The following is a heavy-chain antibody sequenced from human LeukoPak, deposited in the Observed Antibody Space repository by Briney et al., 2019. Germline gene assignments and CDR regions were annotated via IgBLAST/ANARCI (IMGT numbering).Heavy chain of an antibody. CDR2: IIPIFGTA. CDR1: GGTCSSYA. J-gene: IGHJ4*02. CDR3: ARADRYYDILTGYYRQYYFDY. Sequence: SVKVSCKASGGTCSSYAISWVRQAPGQGLEWMGGIIPIFGTANYAQKFQGRVTITADESTSTAYMELSSLRSEDTAVYYCARADRYYDILTGYYRQYYFDYWGQGTLVTVSS. V-gene: IGHV1-69*01. D-gene: IGHD3-9*01.